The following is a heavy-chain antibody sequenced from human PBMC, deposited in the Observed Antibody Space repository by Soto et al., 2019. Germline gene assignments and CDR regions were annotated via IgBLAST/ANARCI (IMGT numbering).Heavy chain of an antibody. CDR3: ARDPSYYGMDV. V-gene: IGHV1-46*01. Sequence: ASVKVSCEASGYTFTSYYMHWVRQAPGQGLEWMGIINPSGGSTSYAQKFQGRVTITRDTSASTAYMELSSLRSEDTAVYYCARDPSYYGMDVWGQGTTVTVSS. J-gene: IGHJ6*02. CDR1: GYTFTSYY. CDR2: INPSGGST.